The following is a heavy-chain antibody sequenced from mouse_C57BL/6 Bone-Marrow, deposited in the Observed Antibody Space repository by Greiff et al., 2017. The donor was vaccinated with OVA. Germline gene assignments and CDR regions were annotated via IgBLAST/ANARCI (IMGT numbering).Heavy chain of an antibody. D-gene: IGHD6-1*01. V-gene: IGHV10-1*01. J-gene: IGHJ3*01. CDR1: GFSFNTYA. CDR3: VSVPASWFAY. CDR2: IRSKSNNYAT. Sequence: EVQGVESGGGLVQPKGSLKLSCAASGFSFNTYAMNWVRQAPGKGLEWVARIRSKSNNYATYYADSVKDRFTISRDDSESMLYLQMNNLKTEDTAMYYCVSVPASWFAYWGQGTLVTVSA.